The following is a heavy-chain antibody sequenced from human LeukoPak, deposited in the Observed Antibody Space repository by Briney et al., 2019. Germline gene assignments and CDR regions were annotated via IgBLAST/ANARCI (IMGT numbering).Heavy chain of an antibody. Sequence: GGSLRLSCAASGFTFSSYSTNWVRQAPGKGLEWVSYISSSSSTIYYADSVKGRFTISRDNAKNSLYLQMNSLRAEDTAVYYCARDFTVTTGGYYFDYWGQGTLVTVSS. CDR3: ARDFTVTTGGYYFDY. CDR2: ISSSSSTI. J-gene: IGHJ4*02. V-gene: IGHV3-48*01. CDR1: GFTFSSYS. D-gene: IGHD4-11*01.